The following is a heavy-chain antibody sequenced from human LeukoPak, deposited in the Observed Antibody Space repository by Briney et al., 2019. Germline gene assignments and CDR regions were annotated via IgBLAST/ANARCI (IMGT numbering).Heavy chain of an antibody. CDR3: VKDAQRGFDYSNSLQN. J-gene: IGHJ1*01. Sequence: PGGSLRLSCAASGFTFSHYGMHWVRQAPGAGLEWVAVIWSDGSDKYYAKSVKGRFTISRDNSKNSLSLQMNSLRAEDTAAYYCVKDAQRGFDYSNSLQNWGQGILVTVSS. CDR1: GFTFSHYG. V-gene: IGHV3-33*06. CDR2: IWSDGSDK. D-gene: IGHD4-11*01.